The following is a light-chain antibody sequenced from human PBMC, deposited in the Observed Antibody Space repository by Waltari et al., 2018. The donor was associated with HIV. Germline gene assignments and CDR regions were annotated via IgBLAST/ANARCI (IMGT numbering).Light chain of an antibody. CDR3: QTWGTGILL. CDR1: SGHITNA. V-gene: IGLV4-69*01. J-gene: IGLJ2*01. Sequence: QLVLTQSPSASASLGASFTLICTLSSGHITNAIPWHQQQPEKGPRYLMKLNQDGSQNKGDGIPDRFSCSCSGAERYLTISSLQSEDEGDYCCQTWGTGILLVGGGTKLTVL. CDR2: LNQDGSQ.